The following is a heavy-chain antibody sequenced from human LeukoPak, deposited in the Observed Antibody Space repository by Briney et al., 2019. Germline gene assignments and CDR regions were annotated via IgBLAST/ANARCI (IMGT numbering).Heavy chain of an antibody. J-gene: IGHJ4*02. V-gene: IGHV3-53*01. Sequence: GGSLRLSCAAPGFTVSSNSMSWVRQAPGKGLEWVSVLYSGGNTYYADSVKGRFTISRDNSKNTLYLQMNSLRTEDTAVYYCARDRSDGFDYWGQGTLVTVSS. CDR2: LYSGGNT. CDR3: ARDRSDGFDY. CDR1: GFTVSSNS.